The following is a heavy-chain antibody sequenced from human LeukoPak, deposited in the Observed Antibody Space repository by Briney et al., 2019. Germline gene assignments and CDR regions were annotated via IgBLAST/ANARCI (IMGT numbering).Heavy chain of an antibody. CDR1: GFTFSNYA. CDR3: ARPAGDYGDYVEAFDI. V-gene: IGHV3-23*01. Sequence: GGSLRLSCAASGFTFSNYAMNWVRQAPGKGLEWVSAISGSGGRTYYADSVKGRFTISRDNAKNSLYLQMNSLRAEDTAVYYCARPAGDYGDYVEAFDIWGQGTMVTVSS. J-gene: IGHJ3*02. D-gene: IGHD4-17*01. CDR2: ISGSGGRT.